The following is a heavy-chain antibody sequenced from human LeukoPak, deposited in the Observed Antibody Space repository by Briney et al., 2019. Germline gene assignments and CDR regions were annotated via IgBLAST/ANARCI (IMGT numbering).Heavy chain of an antibody. CDR2: IYWDDGK. J-gene: IGHJ4*02. CDR3: AHRGAAAYSYGPPFDY. Sequence: SGPTLVNPTQTLTLTCTFSGFSLRTGGGGVGWIRQPPGKALEWLSLIYWDDGKRYSPSLKSRLTITKDTSKNQVVLTMTNMDPVDTATYYCAHRGAAAYSYGPPFDYWGQGTLVTVSS. D-gene: IGHD5-18*01. V-gene: IGHV2-5*02. CDR1: GFSLRTGGGG.